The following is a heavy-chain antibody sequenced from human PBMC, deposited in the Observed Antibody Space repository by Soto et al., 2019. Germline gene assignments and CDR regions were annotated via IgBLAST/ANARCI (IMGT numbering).Heavy chain of an antibody. J-gene: IGHJ4*02. V-gene: IGHV1-69*02. D-gene: IGHD5-18*01. CDR2: IIPILGIA. CDR1: GGTFSSHT. Sequence: QVQLVQSGAEVKKPGSSVKVSCKASGGTFSSHTISWVRQAPGKGLEWMGRIIPILGIANYAQKFQGRVTITADKSTSTAYMELSSLRSEDTAVYYCARAPTDTAMSDYWGQGTLVTVSS. CDR3: ARAPTDTAMSDY.